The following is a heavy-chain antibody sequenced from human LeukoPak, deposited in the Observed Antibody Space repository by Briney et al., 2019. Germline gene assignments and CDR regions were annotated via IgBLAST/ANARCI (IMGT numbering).Heavy chain of an antibody. V-gene: IGHV3-13*01. Sequence: GGSLRLSCAASGFTFSSYDMHWVRQATGKGLEWVSAIGTAGDTYYPGSVKGRFTISRENAKNSLYLQMNSLKTEDTAVYYCIRVGVDQLLYRWWFDPWGQGTLVTVSS. CDR2: IGTAGDT. D-gene: IGHD2-2*02. CDR3: IRVGVDQLLYRWWFDP. J-gene: IGHJ5*02. CDR1: GFTFSSYD.